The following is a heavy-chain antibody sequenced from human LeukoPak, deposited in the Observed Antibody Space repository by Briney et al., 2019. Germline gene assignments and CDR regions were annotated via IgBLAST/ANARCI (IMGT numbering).Heavy chain of an antibody. CDR2: IYHSGST. D-gene: IGHD4-17*01. Sequence: SQTLSLTCAVSGGSISSGGYSWSWIRQPPGKGLEWIGYIYHSGSTYYNPSLKCRVTISVDRSKNQFSLKLSSVTAADTAVYYCARVWMTTVTTGWFDPWGQGTLVTVSS. CDR3: ARVWMTTVTTGWFDP. J-gene: IGHJ5*02. CDR1: GGSISSGGYS. V-gene: IGHV4-30-2*01.